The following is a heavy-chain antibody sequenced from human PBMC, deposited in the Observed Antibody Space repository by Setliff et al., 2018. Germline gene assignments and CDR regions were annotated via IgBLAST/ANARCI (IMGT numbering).Heavy chain of an antibody. Sequence: SVKVSCKASGGTFSSYAITWVRQAPGQELEWMGGIIPIFGTAKYAQKFQGRVTITADQSTRTAYMELSSLRSEDTAVYYCAIPSSGNFYLDYWGQGTLVTVSS. V-gene: IGHV1-69*13. J-gene: IGHJ4*02. CDR3: AIPSSGNFYLDY. CDR1: GGTFSSYA. CDR2: IIPIFGTA. D-gene: IGHD1-26*01.